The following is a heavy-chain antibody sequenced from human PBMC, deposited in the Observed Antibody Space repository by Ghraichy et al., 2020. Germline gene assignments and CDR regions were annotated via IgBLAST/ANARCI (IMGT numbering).Heavy chain of an antibody. J-gene: IGHJ4*02. CDR1: GFTFSSYA. CDR3: AKARVDTAMVRRGFDY. CDR2: ISGSGGST. Sequence: GSLRLSCAASGFTFSSYAMSWVRQAPGKGLEWVSAISGSGGSTYYADSVKGRFTISRDNSKNTLYLQMNSLRAEDTAVYYCAKARVDTAMVRRGFDYWGQGTLVTVSS. V-gene: IGHV3-23*01. D-gene: IGHD5-18*01.